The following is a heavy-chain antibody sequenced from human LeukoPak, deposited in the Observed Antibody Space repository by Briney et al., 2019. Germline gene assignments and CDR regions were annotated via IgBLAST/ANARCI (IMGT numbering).Heavy chain of an antibody. Sequence: ASVKVSCKASGYTYTGYYMHWVRQAPGQGLEWMGRTNPNSGGTNYAQKFQGRVTMTRDTSISTAYMELSRLRSDDTAVYYCARSNRGSTHFDYWGQGTLVTVSS. CDR1: GYTYTGYY. CDR3: ARSNRGSTHFDY. D-gene: IGHD3-10*01. J-gene: IGHJ4*02. CDR2: TNPNSGGT. V-gene: IGHV1-2*06.